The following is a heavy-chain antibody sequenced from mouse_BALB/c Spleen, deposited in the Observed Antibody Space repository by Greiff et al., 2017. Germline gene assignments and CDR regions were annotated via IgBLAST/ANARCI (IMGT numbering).Heavy chain of an antibody. V-gene: IGHV3-6*02. CDR2: ISYDGSN. Sequence: VQLQQSGPGLVKPSQSLSLTCSVTGYSITSGYYWNWIRQFPGTKLEWMGYISYDGSNNYNPSLKNRISITRDTSKNQFFLKLNSVTTEDTATYYCARDDSFAYGGQGTLVTVSA. J-gene: IGHJ3*01. CDR1: GYSITSGYY. CDR3: ARDDSFAY. D-gene: IGHD2-4*01.